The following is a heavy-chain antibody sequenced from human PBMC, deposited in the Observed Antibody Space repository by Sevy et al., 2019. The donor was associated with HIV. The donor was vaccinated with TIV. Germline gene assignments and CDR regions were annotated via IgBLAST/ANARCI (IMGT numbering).Heavy chain of an antibody. Sequence: SETLSLTCAVYGELLSGYYWSWIRQPPGKGLEWIGEINHIGRTNYNPSLKSRVTISKDTSKNQFSLKLNSMSAADTAMYYCARGRREDSSSPYFDFWGQGTPVTVSS. J-gene: IGHJ4*02. V-gene: IGHV4-34*01. D-gene: IGHD6-6*01. CDR3: ARGRREDSSSPYFDF. CDR1: GELLSGYY. CDR2: INHIGRT.